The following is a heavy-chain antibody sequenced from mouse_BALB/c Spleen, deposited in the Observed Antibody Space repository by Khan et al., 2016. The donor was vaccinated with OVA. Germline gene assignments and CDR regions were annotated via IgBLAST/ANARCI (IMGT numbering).Heavy chain of an antibody. CDR1: GFTFSGFG. Sequence: EVELVESGGNLVQPGGSRKLSCAASGFTFSGFGMHWVRQAPEKGLEWVAYISSGSSTIYYADTVKGRFTISRDNPKNTLFLQMTSLRSEATAIYYCARRRIFDGYYGGPMDYWGQGTSVTVSS. D-gene: IGHD2-3*01. CDR3: ARRRIFDGYYGGPMDY. J-gene: IGHJ4*01. V-gene: IGHV5-17*02. CDR2: ISSGSSTI.